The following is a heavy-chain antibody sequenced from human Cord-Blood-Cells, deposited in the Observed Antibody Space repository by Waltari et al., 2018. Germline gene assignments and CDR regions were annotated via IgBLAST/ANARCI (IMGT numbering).Heavy chain of an antibody. D-gene: IGHD7-27*01. J-gene: IGHJ3*02. CDR2: IYHSGRT. V-gene: IGHV4-38-2*01. CDR1: GYSISSGYY. Sequence: QVQLQESGPGLVKPSETLSLTCAVSGYSISSGYYWGWIRQPPGKGLEWIGSIYHSGRTVYNPSLKSRVTISVDTSKTQFSLKLSFVTAADTAVYYCARASGEQAFDIWGQGTMVTVSS. CDR3: ARASGEQAFDI.